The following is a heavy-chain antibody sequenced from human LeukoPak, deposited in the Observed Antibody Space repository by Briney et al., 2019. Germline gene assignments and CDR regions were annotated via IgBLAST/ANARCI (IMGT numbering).Heavy chain of an antibody. D-gene: IGHD2-2*01. Sequence: ASVKVSCKASGYTFTGYYMHWVRQAPGQGLEWIGWINPNSGGTNYAQKFQGRVTMTRDTSISTAYMELSRLRSDDTAVYYCSRGDIVVVPAAPYYYYSGMDVWGQGTTVTVSS. CDR1: GYTFTGYY. CDR2: INPNSGGT. V-gene: IGHV1-2*02. J-gene: IGHJ6*02. CDR3: SRGDIVVVPAAPYYYYSGMDV.